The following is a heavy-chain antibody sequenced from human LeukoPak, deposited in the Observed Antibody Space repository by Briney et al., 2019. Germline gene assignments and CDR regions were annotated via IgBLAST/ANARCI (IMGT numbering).Heavy chain of an antibody. Sequence: PSETLSLTCAVSGGSFSGYYWSWIRQPPGKGLGWIGEINHSGSTNYNPSLKSLVTISVDTSKNQFSLKLSSVTAADTAVYYCARGVAAAAPDYYYYYMDVWGKGTTVTVSS. V-gene: IGHV4-34*01. J-gene: IGHJ6*03. CDR2: INHSGST. CDR3: ARGVAAAAPDYYYYYMDV. CDR1: GGSFSGYY. D-gene: IGHD6-13*01.